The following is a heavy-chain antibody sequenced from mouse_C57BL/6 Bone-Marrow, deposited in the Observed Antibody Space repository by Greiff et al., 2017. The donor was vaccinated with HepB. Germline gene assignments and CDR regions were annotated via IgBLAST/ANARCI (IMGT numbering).Heavy chain of an antibody. Sequence: VQLQQSGAELVRPGASVTLSCKASGYTFTDYEMHWVKQTPVHGLEWIGAIDPETGGTAYNQKFKGKAILTADKSSSTAYMELRSLTSEDSAVYYWTRGDSSSWFAYWGQGTLVTVSA. CDR3: TRGDSSSWFAY. CDR2: IDPETGGT. V-gene: IGHV1-15*01. J-gene: IGHJ3*01. D-gene: IGHD3-2*01. CDR1: GYTFTDYE.